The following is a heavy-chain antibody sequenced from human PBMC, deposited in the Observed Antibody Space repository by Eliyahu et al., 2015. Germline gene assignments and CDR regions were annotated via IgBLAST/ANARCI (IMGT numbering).Heavy chain of an antibody. CDR2: IRHDXSDK. J-gene: IGHJ4*02. D-gene: IGHD6-25*01. CDR3: AKFPGYSSGSLDY. Sequence: APGKGLEWVAFIRHDXSDKYYADXVKGRFTIXRDNAKNTLYLQMNSLRTEDTAVYYCAKFPGYSSGSLDYWGQGTLVTVSS. V-gene: IGHV3-30*02.